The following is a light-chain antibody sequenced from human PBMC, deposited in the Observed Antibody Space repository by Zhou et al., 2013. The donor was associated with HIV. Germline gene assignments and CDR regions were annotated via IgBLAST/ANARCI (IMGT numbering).Light chain of an antibody. J-gene: IGLJ3*02. V-gene: IGLV2-14*01. CDR3: SSYTSISTLV. CDR2: DVS. CDR1: SSDVGGYNY. Sequence: QSALTQPASVSGSPGQSITISCTGTSSDVGGYNYVSWYQQHPGKAPKLMIYDVSKRPSGVSNRFSGSKSGNTASLTISGLQAEDEADYYCSSYTSISTLVFGGGTKLT.